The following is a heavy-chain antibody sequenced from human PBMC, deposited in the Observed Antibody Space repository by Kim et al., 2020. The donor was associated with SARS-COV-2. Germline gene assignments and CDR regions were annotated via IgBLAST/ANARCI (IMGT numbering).Heavy chain of an antibody. D-gene: IGHD3-10*01. CDR2: ISHSGST. CDR3: GSRGY. Sequence: SETLSLTCAVYGESSTDYSWNWIRQPPGKGLEWIGEISHSGSTSYNPFLKSRVTMSVDTSKNHFSLKLSSVTAADTAVYYCGSRGYWGQGTLVTVSS. V-gene: IGHV4-34*01. J-gene: IGHJ4*02. CDR1: GESSTDYS.